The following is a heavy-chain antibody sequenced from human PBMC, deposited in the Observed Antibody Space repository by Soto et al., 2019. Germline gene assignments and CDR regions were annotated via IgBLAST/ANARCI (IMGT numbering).Heavy chain of an antibody. Sequence: QVQLQESGPGLVKPSETLSLTCTVSGGSVSSGSYYWSWIRQPPGKGLEWIGYIYYSGSTNYNPSLTSRVTISVDTSKTPFSLKLSSVTAADTAVYYCARPLYSYGPMDVWGQGTTVTVSS. V-gene: IGHV4-61*01. J-gene: IGHJ6*02. CDR3: ARPLYSYGPMDV. D-gene: IGHD5-18*01. CDR1: GGSVSSGSYY. CDR2: IYYSGST.